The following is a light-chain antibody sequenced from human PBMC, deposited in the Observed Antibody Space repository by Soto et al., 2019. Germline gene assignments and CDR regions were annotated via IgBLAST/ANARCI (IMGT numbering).Light chain of an antibody. J-gene: IGKJ3*01. CDR2: GAS. CDR3: QQYGSSPLST. CDR1: QSVSSSY. Sequence: EIVLTQSPGTLSLSPGERATLSCKASQSVSSSYLARYQQKPGQAPRLLIYGASSRATGIPDRFSGSGSGTDFTLTTSRLEPEDFAVYYCQQYGSSPLSTFGPGTKVDIK. V-gene: IGKV3-20*01.